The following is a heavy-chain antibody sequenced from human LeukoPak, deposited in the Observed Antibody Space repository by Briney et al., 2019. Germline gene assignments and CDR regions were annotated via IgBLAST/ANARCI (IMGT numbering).Heavy chain of an antibody. J-gene: IGHJ4*02. CDR2: ISSSSSTI. CDR3: ARPIYSSSWFPYFDY. D-gene: IGHD6-13*01. V-gene: IGHV3-48*01. CDR1: GFTFSSYW. Sequence: GGSLRLSCAASGFTFSSYWMSWVRQAPGKGLEWVSYISSSSSTIYYADPVKGRFTISRDNAKNSLYLQMNSLRAEDTAVYYCARPIYSSSWFPYFDYWGQGTLVTVSS.